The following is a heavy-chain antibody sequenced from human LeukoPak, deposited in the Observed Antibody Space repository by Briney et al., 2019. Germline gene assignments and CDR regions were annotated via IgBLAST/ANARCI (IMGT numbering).Heavy chain of an antibody. Sequence: GGSLRLSCAASGFTFSSYSMNWVRQAPGKGLEWVSYISSSSSSTIYYADSVKGRFTISRDNGKNSLSLEMNSLRTEDTALYYCAKDSNTGGYSFGSWGQGTLVTVTS. J-gene: IGHJ4*02. CDR3: AKDSNTGGYSFGS. D-gene: IGHD5-12*01. CDR2: ISSSSSSTI. CDR1: GFTFSSYS. V-gene: IGHV3-48*04.